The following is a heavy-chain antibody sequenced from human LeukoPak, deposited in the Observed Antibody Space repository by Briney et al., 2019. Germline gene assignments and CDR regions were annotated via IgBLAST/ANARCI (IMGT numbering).Heavy chain of an antibody. CDR3: ARQGDHAFDI. CDR2: IYYSRST. J-gene: IGHJ3*02. D-gene: IGHD1-26*01. V-gene: IGHV4-59*08. Sequence: SETLSLTCTVSGGSISSYYWSWIRQPPGKGLEWIGYIYYSRSTNYNPSLKSRVTISVDTSKNQFSLKLSSVTAADTAVYYCARQGDHAFDIWGQGTMVTVSS. CDR1: GGSISSYY.